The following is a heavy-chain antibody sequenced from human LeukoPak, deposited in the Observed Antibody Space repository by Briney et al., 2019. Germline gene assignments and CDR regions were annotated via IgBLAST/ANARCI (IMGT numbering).Heavy chain of an antibody. CDR3: ARELAWTYYDSSGYPGD. CDR1: GYTFTSYA. CDR2: INTNTGNP. Sequence: ASVKVSCKASGYTFTSYAMNWVRQAPGQGLEWMGWINTNTGNPTYAQGFTGRFVFSLDTSASTAYLQISSLKAEDTAVYYCARELAWTYYDSSGYPGDWGQGTLVTVSS. V-gene: IGHV7-4-1*02. D-gene: IGHD3-22*01. J-gene: IGHJ4*02.